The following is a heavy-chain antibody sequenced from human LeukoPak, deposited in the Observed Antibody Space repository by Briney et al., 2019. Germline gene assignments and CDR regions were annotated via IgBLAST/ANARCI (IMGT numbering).Heavy chain of an antibody. D-gene: IGHD3-22*01. V-gene: IGHV3-21*01. Sequence: NPGGSLRLSCAASGFTFSNFMMNWVRQPPGKGLEWVSSISRSAISIYYADSLKGRFTISRDNAKNSLYLQMNSLRAEDTAVYYCARGSDYSYDSSSVDHWGRGTLVTVSS. CDR3: ARGSDYSYDSSSVDH. J-gene: IGHJ4*02. CDR1: GFTFSNFM. CDR2: ISRSAISI.